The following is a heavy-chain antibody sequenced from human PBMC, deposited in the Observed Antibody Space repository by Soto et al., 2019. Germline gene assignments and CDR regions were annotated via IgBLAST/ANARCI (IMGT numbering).Heavy chain of an antibody. CDR3: ARHWGLNYYDSSGYPYGMDV. J-gene: IGHJ6*02. V-gene: IGHV4-39*01. D-gene: IGHD3-22*01. CDR1: GGSIISSRYY. CDR2: IYYSGST. Sequence: SETLSLTCTVSGGSIISSRYYWVWIRQPPGKGLEWIGSIYYSGSTYYNPSLKSRVTISVDTSKNQFSLKLSSVTAADTAVYYCARHWGLNYYDSSGYPYGMDVWGQGTTVTVSS.